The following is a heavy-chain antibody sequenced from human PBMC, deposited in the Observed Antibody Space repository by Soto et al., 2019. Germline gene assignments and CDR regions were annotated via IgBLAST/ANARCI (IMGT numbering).Heavy chain of an antibody. J-gene: IGHJ4*02. CDR3: AKGVAGRGNDY. CDR2: LYYSGIT. V-gene: IGHV4-59*01. CDR1: GGSISSYY. D-gene: IGHD6-19*01. Sequence: PSETLSLTCTVSGGSISSYYWSWIRQPPGKGLEWIGYLYYSGITNYNPSLKSRVSTSLDPSKNQFSLKLTSVTAADTAVYCCAKGVAGRGNDYWGQGTLVTVSS.